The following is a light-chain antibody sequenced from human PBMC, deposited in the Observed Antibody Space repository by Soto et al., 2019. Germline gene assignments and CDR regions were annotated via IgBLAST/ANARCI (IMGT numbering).Light chain of an antibody. CDR1: SSDVGGYNY. J-gene: IGLJ1*01. Sequence: QSALTQPASVSGSPGQSITISCTGTSSDVGGYNYVSWYQQLPGKAPKLMIYDVSNRPSGVSNRFSGSKSGNTASLTISGLQAEDEADYYCSSYTSSYTYVFGTGTKVTVL. V-gene: IGLV2-14*01. CDR3: SSYTSSYTYV. CDR2: DVS.